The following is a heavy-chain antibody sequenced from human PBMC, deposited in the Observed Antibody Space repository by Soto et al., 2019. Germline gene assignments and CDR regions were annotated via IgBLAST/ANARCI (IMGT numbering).Heavy chain of an antibody. CDR1: GYTFTSYG. CDR2: ISAYNGNT. V-gene: IGHV1-18*04. J-gene: IGHJ6*02. D-gene: IGHD2-2*01. Sequence: ASVKVSCKASGYTFTSYGISWVRQAPGQGLEWMGWISAYNGNTNYAQKLQGRVTMTTDTSTSTAYMELRSLRSDDTAVYYCAKVGRGGPAARYGMDVWGQGTTVTVSS. CDR3: AKVGRGGPAARYGMDV.